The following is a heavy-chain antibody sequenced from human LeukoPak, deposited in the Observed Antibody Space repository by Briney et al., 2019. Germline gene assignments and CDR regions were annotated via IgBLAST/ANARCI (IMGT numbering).Heavy chain of an antibody. CDR3: ARDRPGGVVGATTSCFDY. Sequence: ASVKVSCKASGYTFTSYVISWVRQAPGQGLEWMGWISAYNGNTNYAQKLQGRVTMTTDTSTSTAYMELRSLRSDDTAVYYCARDRPGGVVGATTSCFDYWGQGTLVTASS. CDR2: ISAYNGNT. CDR1: GYTFTSYV. V-gene: IGHV1-18*01. D-gene: IGHD1-26*01. J-gene: IGHJ4*02.